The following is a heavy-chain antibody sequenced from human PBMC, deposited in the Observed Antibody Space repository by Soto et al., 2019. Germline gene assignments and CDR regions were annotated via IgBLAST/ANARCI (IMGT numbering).Heavy chain of an antibody. CDR3: ARGGATMVRGVITKAFDY. Sequence: SQTLSLTCTVSGGSISSYYWSWIRQPPGKGLEWIGYIYYSGSTNYNPSLKSRVTISVDTSKNQFSLKLSSVTAADTAVYYCARGGATMVRGVITKAFDYWGQGTLVTVSS. CDR1: GGSISSYY. J-gene: IGHJ4*02. D-gene: IGHD3-10*01. CDR2: IYYSGST. V-gene: IGHV4-59*01.